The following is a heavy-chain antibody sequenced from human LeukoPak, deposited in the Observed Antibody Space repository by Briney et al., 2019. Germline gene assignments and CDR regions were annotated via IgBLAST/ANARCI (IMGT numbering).Heavy chain of an antibody. D-gene: IGHD7-27*01. CDR2: IYPGDSDT. CDR1: GYSFTSYW. Sequence: GXXLKISCKGSGYSFTSYWIGWVRQMPGKGLEWMGIIYPGDSDTRYSPSFQGQFTISADKSISTAYLQWSSLKASVTAMYYCARHLPDWGYNWFDPWGQGTLVTVSS. CDR3: ARHLPDWGYNWFDP. J-gene: IGHJ5*02. V-gene: IGHV5-51*01.